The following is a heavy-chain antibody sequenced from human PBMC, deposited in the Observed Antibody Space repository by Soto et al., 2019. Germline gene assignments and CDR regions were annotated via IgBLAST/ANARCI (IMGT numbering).Heavy chain of an antibody. CDR3: ARDLDYGDSFPRWYFDL. D-gene: IGHD4-17*01. V-gene: IGHV3-21*01. CDR2: ISSSSSYI. J-gene: IGHJ2*01. CDR1: GFTFSSYS. Sequence: EVQLVESGGGLVKPGGSLRLSCAASGFTFSSYSMNWVRQAPGKGLEWVSSISSSSSYIYYADSVKGRFTISRDNAKNSLYLKRTSLRAVDTAVYYCARDLDYGDSFPRWYFDLWGRGTLVTVSS.